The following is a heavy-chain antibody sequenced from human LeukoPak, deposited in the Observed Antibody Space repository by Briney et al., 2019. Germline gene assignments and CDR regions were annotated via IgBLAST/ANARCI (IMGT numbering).Heavy chain of an antibody. CDR1: GFTFSNYW. CDR2: IKQDGSEK. J-gene: IGHJ4*02. V-gene: IGHV3-7*01. D-gene: IGHD1-26*01. CDR3: ARDKGARENFDY. Sequence: PGGSLRLSCAASGFTFSNYWMSWVRQAPGKGLEWVANIKQDGSEKYYVDSVKGRFTISRDNDKNSLYLQMNSLRAEDTPVYYCARDKGARENFDYWGQGALVTVSS.